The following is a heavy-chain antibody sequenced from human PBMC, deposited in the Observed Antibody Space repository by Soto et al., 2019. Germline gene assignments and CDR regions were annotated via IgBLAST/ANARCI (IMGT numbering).Heavy chain of an antibody. Sequence: PAETLSLTCAVSGGSISSSSYSWGWIRHPPGKGLEWIGSIYYSGSTYYNPSLKSRVTISVDTSKNQFSLKLSSVTAADTAVYYCARHGDKNDDFWSGYYRYYGMDVWGQGTTVTVSS. V-gene: IGHV4-39*01. CDR1: GGSISSSSYS. D-gene: IGHD3-3*01. CDR2: IYYSGST. J-gene: IGHJ6*02. CDR3: ARHGDKNDDFWSGYYRYYGMDV.